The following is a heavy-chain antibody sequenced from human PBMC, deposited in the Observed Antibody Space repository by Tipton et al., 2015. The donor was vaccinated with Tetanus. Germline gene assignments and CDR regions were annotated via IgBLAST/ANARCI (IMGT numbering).Heavy chain of an antibody. Sequence: SLRLSCATSGLFFKNARMNWVRQAPGKGLEWVGRIKSKTDGGTTDYAARVKDRFSISRDDSKNTLFLQMNSLKTEDTAVYYCTTSGIVGSGSRVDYWGRGTLVTVSS. J-gene: IGHJ4*02. D-gene: IGHD1-26*01. CDR1: GLFFKNAR. V-gene: IGHV3-15*07. CDR2: IKSKTDGGTT. CDR3: TTSGIVGSGSRVDY.